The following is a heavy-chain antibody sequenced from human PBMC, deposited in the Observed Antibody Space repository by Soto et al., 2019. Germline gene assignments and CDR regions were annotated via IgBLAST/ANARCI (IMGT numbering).Heavy chain of an antibody. J-gene: IGHJ3*01. V-gene: IGHV4-39*01. CDR1: GGSISSSSSY. D-gene: IGHD3-10*01. CDR3: AATTISQGSAFDV. Sequence: SETLSLTCTVSGGSISSSSSYWGWIRQPPGKGLEWVGSIYYLGNTYYNPSLGGRVSISVDTSKNQFSLNLNSVTAADTAVYYCAATTISQGSAFDVWGQGIAVTVSS. CDR2: IYYLGNT.